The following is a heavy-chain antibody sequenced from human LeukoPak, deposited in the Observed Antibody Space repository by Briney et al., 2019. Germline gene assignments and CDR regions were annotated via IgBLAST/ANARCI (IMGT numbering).Heavy chain of an antibody. CDR1: GYTFTRSW. D-gene: IGHD6-13*01. V-gene: IGHV5-51*01. Sequence: GESLKISCKASGYTFTRSWIGWMRQMPGKGLEWMGIIYPGDSDTRYSPSFQGQVTISADKSISTAYLQWSSLKASDTAMYYCARQGYSTWDYWGQGTLVTVSS. CDR2: IYPGDSDT. J-gene: IGHJ4*02. CDR3: ARQGYSTWDY.